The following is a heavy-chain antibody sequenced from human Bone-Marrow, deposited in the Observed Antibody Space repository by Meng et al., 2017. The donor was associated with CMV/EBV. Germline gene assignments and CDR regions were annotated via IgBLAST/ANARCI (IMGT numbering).Heavy chain of an antibody. Sequence: SETLSLTCTVSGGSISSSSYYWGWIRQPPGKGLEWIGSIYYSGSTYYNPSLKSRVTISVDTSKNQFSLKLSSVTAADTAVYYCAIARGIAAPFDYWGQGTLVTVSS. CDR3: AIARGIAAPFDY. CDR2: IYYSGST. V-gene: IGHV4-39*07. J-gene: IGHJ4*02. CDR1: GGSISSSSYY. D-gene: IGHD6-13*01.